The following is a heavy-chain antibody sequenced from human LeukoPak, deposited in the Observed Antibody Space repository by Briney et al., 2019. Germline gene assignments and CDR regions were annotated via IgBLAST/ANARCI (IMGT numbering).Heavy chain of an antibody. V-gene: IGHV3-23*01. J-gene: IGHJ4*02. D-gene: IGHD3-10*01. CDR3: ARLPFGESTPFDY. CDR1: GFTFSSYA. Sequence: GGSLRLSCAASGFTFSSYAMSWVRQAPGKGLEWVSAISGSGGSTYYADSVKGRFTISRDNSKNTLYLQMNSLRAEDTAVYYCARLPFGESTPFDYWGQGTLVTVSS. CDR2: ISGSGGST.